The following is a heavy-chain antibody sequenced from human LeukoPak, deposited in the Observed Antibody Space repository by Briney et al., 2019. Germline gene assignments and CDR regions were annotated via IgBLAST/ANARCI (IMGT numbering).Heavy chain of an antibody. CDR1: GYTFTGYY. CDR3: ARTYFYCSGGSCFSAYYFDY. J-gene: IGHJ4*02. CDR2: INPNSGGT. V-gene: IGHV1-2*02. Sequence: ASVKVSCKASGYTFTGYYMHWVRQAPGQGLEWMGWINPNSGGTNYAQKFQGRVIMTRDTSISTAYMELNRLRSDDTAVYYCARTYFYCSGGSCFSAYYFDYWGQGTLVTVSS. D-gene: IGHD2-15*01.